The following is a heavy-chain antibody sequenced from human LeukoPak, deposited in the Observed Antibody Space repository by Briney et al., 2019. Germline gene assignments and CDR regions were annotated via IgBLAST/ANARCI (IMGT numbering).Heavy chain of an antibody. D-gene: IGHD2-15*01. CDR2: IYFSGST. CDR3: ARGYCSGGSCYPGWFDP. CDR1: GGSISSYY. Sequence: PSETLSLTCTVSGGSISSYYWSWIRQPPGKGLDWIGYIYFSGSTNYNPSLKSRVTISVDTSKNQFSLKMSSVTAADTAVYYCARGYCSGGSCYPGWFDPWGQGTLVTVSS. J-gene: IGHJ5*02. V-gene: IGHV4-59*13.